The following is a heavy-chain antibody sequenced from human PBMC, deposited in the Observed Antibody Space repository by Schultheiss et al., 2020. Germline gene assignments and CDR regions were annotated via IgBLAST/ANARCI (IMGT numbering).Heavy chain of an antibody. CDR2: IYYSGST. J-gene: IGHJ3*02. CDR1: GGSISRYY. V-gene: IGHV4-59*12. Sequence: SETLSLTCTVSGGSISRYYWSWIRQPPGKGLEWIGYIYYSGSTYYNPSLKSRVTISVDKSKNQFSLKLSSVTAADTAVYYCARDRDTDAFDIWGQGTMVTVSS. D-gene: IGHD5-18*01. CDR3: ARDRDTDAFDI.